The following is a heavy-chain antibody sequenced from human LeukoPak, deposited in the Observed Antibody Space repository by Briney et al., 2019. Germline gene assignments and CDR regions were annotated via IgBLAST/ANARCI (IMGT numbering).Heavy chain of an antibody. Sequence: GASVKVSCKASGYTFTSFGISWVRQAPGQGLEWMGWISAYNGNTNYAQKVQGRVTMTTDTSTSTAYMELRSLRSDDTAVYYCARDLSIAAAGTYGYWGQGTLVTVSS. CDR1: GYTFTSFG. J-gene: IGHJ4*02. CDR2: ISAYNGNT. D-gene: IGHD6-13*01. V-gene: IGHV1-18*01. CDR3: ARDLSIAAAGTYGY.